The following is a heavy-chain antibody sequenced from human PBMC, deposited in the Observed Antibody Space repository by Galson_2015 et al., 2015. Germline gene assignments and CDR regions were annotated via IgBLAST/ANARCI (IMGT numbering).Heavy chain of an antibody. Sequence: CAISGDSVSSNSAAWNWLRQSPSRGLEWLGRTYYRSKWYNDYAVSVKSRITINPDTSKNQFSLLLNSVTPEDTAVYYCARELYGMDVWGQGTTVTVSS. J-gene: IGHJ6*02. CDR3: ARELYGMDV. V-gene: IGHV6-1*01. CDR1: GDSVSSNSAA. CDR2: TYYRSKWYN.